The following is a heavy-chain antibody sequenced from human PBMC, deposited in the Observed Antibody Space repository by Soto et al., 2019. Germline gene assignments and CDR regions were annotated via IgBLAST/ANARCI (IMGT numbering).Heavy chain of an antibody. Sequence: VKVSCKASGGTFSSYTISWVRQAPGQGLEWMGRIIPILGIANYAQKFQGRVTITADKSTSTAYMELSSLRSEDTAVYYCARDADTAMVYFDYWGQGTLVTVSS. V-gene: IGHV1-69*04. J-gene: IGHJ4*02. D-gene: IGHD5-18*01. CDR1: GGTFSSYT. CDR3: ARDADTAMVYFDY. CDR2: IIPILGIA.